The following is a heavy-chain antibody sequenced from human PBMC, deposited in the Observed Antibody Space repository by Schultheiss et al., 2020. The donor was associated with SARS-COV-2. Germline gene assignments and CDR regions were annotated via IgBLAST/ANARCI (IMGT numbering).Heavy chain of an antibody. CDR2: ISYDGSNK. CDR1: GFTFDDYG. V-gene: IGHV3-30*03. D-gene: IGHD1-20*01. Sequence: GESLKISCAASGFTFDDYGMSWVRQAPGKGLEWVAVISYDGSNKYYADSVKGRFTISRDNSKNTLYLQMNSLRAEDTAVYYCARVRSRGITGTTEAFDIWGQGTMVTVSS. CDR3: ARVRSRGITGTTEAFDI. J-gene: IGHJ3*02.